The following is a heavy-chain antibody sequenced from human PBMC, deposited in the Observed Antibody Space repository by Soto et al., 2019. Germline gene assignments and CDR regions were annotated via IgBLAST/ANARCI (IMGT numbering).Heavy chain of an antibody. CDR1: GGSISSGDYY. D-gene: IGHD2-21*02. CDR3: AREYCGGDCYSGSFDY. V-gene: IGHV4-30-4*01. CDR2: IYYSGST. Sequence: SETLSLTCTVSGGSISSGDYYWSWIRQPPGKGLEWIGYIYYSGSTYYNPSLKSRVTISVDTSKNQFSLKLSSVTAADTAVYYCAREYCGGDCYSGSFDYWGQGTLVTVSS. J-gene: IGHJ4*02.